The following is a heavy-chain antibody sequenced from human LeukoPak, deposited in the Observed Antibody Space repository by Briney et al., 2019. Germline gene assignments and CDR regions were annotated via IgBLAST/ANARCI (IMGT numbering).Heavy chain of an antibody. CDR2: INHSGST. Sequence: SETLSLTCAVHGGSFSGYYWSWIRQPPGKGLEWIGEINHSGSTNYNPSLKSRVTISVDTSKNQFSLKLSSVTAADTAVYYCASGIGYCTNGVCSLDYWGQGTLVTVSS. CDR3: ASGIGYCTNGVCSLDY. V-gene: IGHV4-34*01. J-gene: IGHJ4*02. D-gene: IGHD2-8*01. CDR1: GGSFSGYY.